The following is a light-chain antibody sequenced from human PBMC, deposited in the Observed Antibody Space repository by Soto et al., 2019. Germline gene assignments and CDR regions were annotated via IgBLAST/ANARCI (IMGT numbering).Light chain of an antibody. Sequence: QSVLTQPPSASGTPGQRVTISCSGSSSNIGSNYVYWYQQLPGTAPKLLIYMNNQRPSGVPDRFSGSKSGTSACLAISGLRSEDEADYYCAAWDDSLSGYVFGTGTKLTVL. CDR2: MNN. CDR3: AAWDDSLSGYV. CDR1: SSNIGSNY. J-gene: IGLJ1*01. V-gene: IGLV1-47*01.